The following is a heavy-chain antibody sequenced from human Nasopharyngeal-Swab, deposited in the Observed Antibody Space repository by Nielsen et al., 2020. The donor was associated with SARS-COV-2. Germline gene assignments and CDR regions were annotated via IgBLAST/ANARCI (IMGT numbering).Heavy chain of an antibody. Sequence: GGSLRLSSAASGFTFDAYGMYWVRQAPGKGLEWVAGISWNSVSIGYADSVKGRFTISRDNAKNAVYLQMNSLRAEDTAFYYCAKGIAAAGSRSLDYWGQGTLVTVSS. V-gene: IGHV3-9*01. J-gene: IGHJ4*02. D-gene: IGHD6-13*01. CDR3: AKGIAAAGSRSLDY. CDR1: GFTFDAYG. CDR2: ISWNSVSI.